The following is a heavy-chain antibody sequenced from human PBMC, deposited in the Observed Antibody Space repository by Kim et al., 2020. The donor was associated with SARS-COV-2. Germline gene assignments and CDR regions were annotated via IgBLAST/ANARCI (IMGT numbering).Heavy chain of an antibody. CDR1: GFSFNNYG. CDR2: ISYEGSKK. CDR3: AKQGYIFGLNTFYGMDL. J-gene: IGHJ6*02. V-gene: IGHV3-30*18. Sequence: GGSLRLSCAASGFSFNNYGMHWVRQAPGKGLEWVAFISYEGSKKQYLDSLKGRFTVSRDYSKNTLYLQMNSLTPEDTAVYYCAKQGYIFGLNTFYGMDLWGQGTTVTVSS. D-gene: IGHD5-12*01.